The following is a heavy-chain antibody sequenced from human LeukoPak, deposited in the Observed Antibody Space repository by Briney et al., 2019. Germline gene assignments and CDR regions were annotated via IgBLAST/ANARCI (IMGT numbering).Heavy chain of an antibody. CDR3: AKESGKFDY. V-gene: IGHV3-43*02. CDR2: ISADGGST. J-gene: IGHJ4*02. CDR1: GINFADYA. Sequence: PWGSLRLSCVVSGINFADYAMHWVRQPPGKGLEWVSLISADGGSTFSADSVKGRFSISRDNSKNSLYLQMNSLRSEDTAMYYCAKESGKFDYWGQGTLVAVSS.